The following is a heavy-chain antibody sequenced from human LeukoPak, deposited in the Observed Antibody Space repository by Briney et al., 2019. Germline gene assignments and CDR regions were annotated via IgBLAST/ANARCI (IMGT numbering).Heavy chain of an antibody. V-gene: IGHV3-30*02. CDR3: AKSLRSIPAAAVDF. CDR1: GLTFRNYG. J-gene: IGHJ4*02. D-gene: IGHD2-2*01. CDR2: IPFDASDE. Sequence: PGGSLRLSCVASGLTFRNYGMHWVRQAPGKGLEWVAFIPFDASDEYYADSVRGRFTISRDNSENTLYLQMDSLRVEDTAVYYCAKSLRSIPAAAVDFWGQGTLVSVSS.